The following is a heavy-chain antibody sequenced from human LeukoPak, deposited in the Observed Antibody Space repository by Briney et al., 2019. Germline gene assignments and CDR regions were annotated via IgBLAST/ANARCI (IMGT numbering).Heavy chain of an antibody. D-gene: IGHD3-16*02. CDR1: GGSIRSSYYY. CDR3: AFSLRYRGYFDY. Sequence: SETLSLTCTVSGGSIRSSYYYWGWIRQPPGKGLEWIGSIYDSGSTYYNPSLKSRVTISVDTSKNQFSLKLNSVTAADTAVYYCAFSLRYRGYFDYWGQGTLVTVSS. J-gene: IGHJ4*02. CDR2: IYDSGST. V-gene: IGHV4-39*01.